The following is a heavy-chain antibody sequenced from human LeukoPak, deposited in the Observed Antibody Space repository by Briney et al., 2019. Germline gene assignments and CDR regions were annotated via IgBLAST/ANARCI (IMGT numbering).Heavy chain of an antibody. D-gene: IGHD4-17*01. CDR2: IYYSGST. CDR1: DGSVSSGSYY. J-gene: IGHJ4*02. Sequence: SETLSLTCTVSDGSVSSGSYYWSWIRQPPGKGLEWIGYIYYSGSTNYNPSLKSRVTISVDTSKNQFSLKLSSVTAADTAVYYCARTFGSGDLDYWGQGTLVTVSS. CDR3: ARTFGSGDLDY. V-gene: IGHV4-61*01.